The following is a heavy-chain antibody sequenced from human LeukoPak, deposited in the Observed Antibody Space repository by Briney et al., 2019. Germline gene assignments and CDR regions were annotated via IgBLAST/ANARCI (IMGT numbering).Heavy chain of an antibody. CDR3: ARVDSSGYFYWPDY. D-gene: IGHD3-22*01. V-gene: IGHV3-48*01. J-gene: IGHJ4*02. Sequence: GGSLRLSCAASGFTFSTSGLGWVRQAPGKGLEWLSYITSSTKTLYMDSVQGRFTISRDNAKNSLYLQMNSLRAEDTAVYYCARVDSSGYFYWPDYWGQGTLVTVSA. CDR2: ITSSTKTL. CDR1: GFTFSTSG.